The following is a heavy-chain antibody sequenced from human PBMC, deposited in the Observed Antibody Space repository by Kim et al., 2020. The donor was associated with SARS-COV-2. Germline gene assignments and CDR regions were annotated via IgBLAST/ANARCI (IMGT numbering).Heavy chain of an antibody. J-gene: IGHJ4*02. CDR2: IWYDEDKK. Sequence: GGSLRLSFAASGFTFNAYSMHWVRQPPGKGLEWVAVIWYDEDKKYYAESVKGRFIVSRDNSNNTLYLQVNSLKAEDTAVYYCARDFTADYFDYWGQGTLVTVSS. V-gene: IGHV3-33*01. CDR1: GFTFNAYS. CDR3: ARDFTADYFDY. D-gene: IGHD2-21*02.